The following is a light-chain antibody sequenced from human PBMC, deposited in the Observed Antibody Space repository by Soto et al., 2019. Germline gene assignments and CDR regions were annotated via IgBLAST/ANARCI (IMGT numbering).Light chain of an antibody. CDR1: KLGDKS. V-gene: IGLV3-1*01. J-gene: IGLJ2*01. CDR2: QDV. Sequence: SYELTQPPSVSVSPGQTARITCSGDKLGDKSASWYQQKPGQSPVLVMYQDVKRPSGIPERFSGSNSGNTATLTISGTQAMDEADYYCQAWDSRTMVFGGGTKLTVL. CDR3: QAWDSRTMV.